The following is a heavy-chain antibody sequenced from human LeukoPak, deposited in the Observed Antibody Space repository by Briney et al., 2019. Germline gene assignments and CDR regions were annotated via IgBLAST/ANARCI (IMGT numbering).Heavy chain of an antibody. J-gene: IGHJ4*02. D-gene: IGHD6-13*01. CDR3: AAGAAAGTDY. V-gene: IGHV7-4-1*02. CDR2: INTNTGNP. CDR1: GYTFTSYA. Sequence: GASVKVSCKASGYTFTSYAMNWVRQAPGQGLEWMGWINTNTGNPTYAQGFTGRFVFSLDTSVSTAYLEISSLKAEDTAVYYFAAGAAAGTDYWGQGTLVTVSS.